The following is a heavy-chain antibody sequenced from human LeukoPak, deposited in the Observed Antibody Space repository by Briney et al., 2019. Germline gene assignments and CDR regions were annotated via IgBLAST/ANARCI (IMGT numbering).Heavy chain of an antibody. CDR1: GGSIISAGHY. CDR2: IYYSGST. D-gene: IGHD6-25*01. J-gene: IGHJ6*03. V-gene: IGHV4-31*03. CDR3: ARGGVGARNYYYYYYMDV. Sequence: SETLSLTCTVSGGSIISAGHYWSWIRQHPGKGLEWIGYIYYSGSTYYNPSLKSRVTISVDTSKNQFSLKLSSVPAADTAAYYCARGGVGARNYYYYYYMDVWGKGTTVTVSS.